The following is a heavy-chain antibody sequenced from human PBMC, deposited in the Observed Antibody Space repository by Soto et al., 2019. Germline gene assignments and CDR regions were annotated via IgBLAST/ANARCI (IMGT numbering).Heavy chain of an antibody. CDR1: GFTFSSYG. D-gene: IGHD6-19*01. J-gene: IGHJ4*02. Sequence: QVQLVESGGGVVQPGRSLRLSCAASGFTFSSYGMHWVRQAPGKGLEWVAVIWYDGSNKYYADSVKGRFTISRDNSKNTLYLQKNSLRAEDTAMYYCARDLSYSSGRGAFDYWGQGTLVTVSS. V-gene: IGHV3-33*01. CDR3: ARDLSYSSGRGAFDY. CDR2: IWYDGSNK.